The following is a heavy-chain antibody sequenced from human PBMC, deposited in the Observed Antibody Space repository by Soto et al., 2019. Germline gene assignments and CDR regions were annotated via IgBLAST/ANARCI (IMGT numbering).Heavy chain of an antibody. CDR1: GFTFSSYA. D-gene: IGHD5-12*01. CDR2: ISYDGSNK. J-gene: IGHJ4*02. V-gene: IGHV3-30-3*01. Sequence: GWSLRLSCAASGFTFSSYAMHWVRQAPGKGLEWEAVISYDGSNKYYADSVKGRFTISRDNSKNTLYLQMNSLRAEDTAVYYCARERGGYSGYDSPHFDYWGQGTLVTVSS. CDR3: ARERGGYSGYDSPHFDY.